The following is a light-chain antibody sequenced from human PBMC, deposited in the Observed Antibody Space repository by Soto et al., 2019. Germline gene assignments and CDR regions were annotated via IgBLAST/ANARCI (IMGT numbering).Light chain of an antibody. CDR2: WAS. J-gene: IGKJ4*01. CDR3: QQTYGAPLS. Sequence: DFVMTQSPDSLAVSLGETATINCKSSQSVLSSADNKNYLAWFQQKPGQPPKLLITWASVRQSGVPDRISGSGSGTDFTLPISGLQAEDVAVYYFQQTYGAPLSFGGGTRVEIQ. CDR1: QSVLSSADNKNY. V-gene: IGKV4-1*01.